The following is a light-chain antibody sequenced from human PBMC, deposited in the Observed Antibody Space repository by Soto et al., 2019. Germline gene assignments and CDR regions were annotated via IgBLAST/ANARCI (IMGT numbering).Light chain of an antibody. Sequence: DIVMTPSPAILSVSPGQRATLSCRASHSVSSNLAWYQQKPGQAPSLLIYGASTGATGIPARFSGSGSGTEFTLTTGSLQSEDFAVYCCQQYKNWPWTVGQGTNVEIK. CDR3: QQYKNWPWT. CDR2: GAS. J-gene: IGKJ1*01. V-gene: IGKV3-15*01. CDR1: HSVSSN.